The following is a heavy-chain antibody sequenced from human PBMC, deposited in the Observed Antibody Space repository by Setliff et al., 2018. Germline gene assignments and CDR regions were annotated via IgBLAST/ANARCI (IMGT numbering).Heavy chain of an antibody. D-gene: IGHD1-1*01. Sequence: GGSLRLSCAASGFTFSTYRFHWVRQAPGKGLEWVAVIWDDEVKKYHADSVKGRFTISRDNSKNTLYLQMNSLRAEDTAVYYCARDRWPLERYFDYWGQGTLVTVSS. CDR2: IWDDEVKK. J-gene: IGHJ4*02. CDR1: GFTFSTYR. V-gene: IGHV3-33*08. CDR3: ARDRWPLERYFDY.